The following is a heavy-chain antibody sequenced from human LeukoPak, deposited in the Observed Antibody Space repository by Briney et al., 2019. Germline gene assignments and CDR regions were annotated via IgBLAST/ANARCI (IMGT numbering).Heavy chain of an antibody. D-gene: IGHD6-19*01. V-gene: IGHV3-7*04. Sequence: GGSLRLSCAASGFNFDHYWMTWVRQAPGKGLEWVGNIRQDGSEKVYLDSMKGRFTISRDNSRESPYLQMNSLRPEDTAVYCTRDPGSGWWGGFDLWGQGTLVTVSS. J-gene: IGHJ5*02. CDR3: RDPGSGWWGGFDL. CDR1: GFNFDHYW. CDR2: IRQDGSEK.